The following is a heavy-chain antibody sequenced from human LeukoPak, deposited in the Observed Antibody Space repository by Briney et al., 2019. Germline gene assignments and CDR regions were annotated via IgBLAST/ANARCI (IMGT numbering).Heavy chain of an antibody. D-gene: IGHD1-1*01. V-gene: IGHV4-30-2*01. Sequence: SQTLSLTCTVSRGSISSGSYYWSWIRQPPGKGLEWIGEINHSGSTNYNPSLKSRVTISVDTSKNQFSLKLSSVTAADTAVYYCARRGTPVDWFDPWGQGTLVTVSS. CDR3: ARRGTPVDWFDP. CDR1: RGSISSGSYY. CDR2: INHSGST. J-gene: IGHJ5*02.